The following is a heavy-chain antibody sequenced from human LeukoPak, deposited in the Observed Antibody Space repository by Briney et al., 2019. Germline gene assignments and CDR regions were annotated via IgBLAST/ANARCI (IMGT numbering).Heavy chain of an antibody. CDR3: GRQGIYASGNLDY. Sequence: QPGGSLRLSCAASGFTFSSYAMSWVRQAPGKGLEWGSAISGSGTNTYYADSVKGRFTVSRDNSKNTLYLQMNSLRAEDTAVYYCGRQGIYASGNLDYWGQGTLVTVSS. CDR2: ISGSGTNT. D-gene: IGHD3-10*01. V-gene: IGHV3-23*01. J-gene: IGHJ4*02. CDR1: GFTFSSYA.